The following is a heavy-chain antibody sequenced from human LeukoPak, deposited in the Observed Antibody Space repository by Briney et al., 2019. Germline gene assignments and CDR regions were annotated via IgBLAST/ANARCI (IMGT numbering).Heavy chain of an antibody. J-gene: IGHJ5*02. Sequence: GGSLRLSRAASGFTFRSYWMHWVRQAPGKGLVWVSHINSDGSTTSYADSVKGRFAISRDNAKNTLNLQINSLRAEDTAVYYCARGLYWFDPWGQGTLVTVSS. CDR1: GFTFRSYW. V-gene: IGHV3-74*01. CDR2: INSDGSTT. CDR3: ARGLYWFDP.